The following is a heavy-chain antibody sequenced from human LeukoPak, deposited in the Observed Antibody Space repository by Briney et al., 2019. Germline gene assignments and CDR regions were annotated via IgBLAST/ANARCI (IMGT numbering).Heavy chain of an antibody. V-gene: IGHV4-59*07. J-gene: IGHJ4*02. CDR3: ARSERYNSGWYFYFDY. Sequence: KPSNTLSHTCTLPVGSIRTYYWSWIRQPPVKGRESIGYIYYSGSTNYNPSLKSRVTISVDTSKNQFSLNLSSVTAADTAVYYCARSERYNSGWYFYFDYWGQGTLVTVSS. D-gene: IGHD6-19*01. CDR2: IYYSGST. CDR1: VGSIRTYY.